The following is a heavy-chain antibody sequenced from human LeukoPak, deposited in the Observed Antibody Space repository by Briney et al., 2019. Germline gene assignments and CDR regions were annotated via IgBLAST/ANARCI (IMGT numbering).Heavy chain of an antibody. CDR3: ARGTVRAAGAGLNF. Sequence: GRSLRLSCAASGFTFSDFALHWVRQAPGKGLEWVAVISYDGSTKYSADSMKGRFTISRDNSKNTVYLQLSSLRPEDTAVYYCARGTVRAAGAGLNFWGQGALVTVSS. CDR1: GFTFSDFA. D-gene: IGHD6-13*01. J-gene: IGHJ4*02. V-gene: IGHV3-30*04. CDR2: ISYDGSTK.